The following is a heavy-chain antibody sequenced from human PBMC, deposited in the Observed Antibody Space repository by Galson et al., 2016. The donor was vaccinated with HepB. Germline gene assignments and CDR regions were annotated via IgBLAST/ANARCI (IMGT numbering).Heavy chain of an antibody. CDR3: ARGQLIPGFDP. V-gene: IGHV4-4*02. D-gene: IGHD1-1*01. Sequence: SETLSLTCAVSGVSISTDNWWSWVRQPPGKGLEWTGEIYHSWATNCNPSLMSRVTISVDKSKNQFSLNLNSVTAADTAVYYCARGQLIPGFDPWGQGTLVTVSS. CDR1: GVSISTDNW. CDR2: IYHSWAT. J-gene: IGHJ5*02.